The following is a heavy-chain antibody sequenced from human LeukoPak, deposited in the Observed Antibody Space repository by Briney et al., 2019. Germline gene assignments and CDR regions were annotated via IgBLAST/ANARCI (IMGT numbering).Heavy chain of an antibody. D-gene: IGHD5-24*01. Sequence: PSETLSLTCTVSADSVSSDTYYWGWIRQAPGKGLKWIGTIYYSGSTYYNPSLKSRVSISVDTSKNQLSLKLTSVTAADTAVYYCARKGGYNLKWFDPWGQGTLVTVSS. CDR1: ADSVSSDTYY. CDR3: ARKGGYNLKWFDP. CDR2: IYYSGST. V-gene: IGHV4-39*01. J-gene: IGHJ5*02.